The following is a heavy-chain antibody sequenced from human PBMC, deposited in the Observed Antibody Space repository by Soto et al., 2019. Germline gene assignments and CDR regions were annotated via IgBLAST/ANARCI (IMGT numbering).Heavy chain of an antibody. CDR1: EVPFSTYP. Sequence: AVRSLRLSCAASEVPFSTYPMSWVRQAPGKGLEWVSDISGSGGSTYYADSVKGRFTISRDNSKNTVYLQMNSLRAEDTAVYYCAKRPLKFSGSYFDYWGQGALVTVSS. CDR2: ISGSGGST. CDR3: AKRPLKFSGSYFDY. J-gene: IGHJ4*02. V-gene: IGHV3-23*01. D-gene: IGHD1-26*01.